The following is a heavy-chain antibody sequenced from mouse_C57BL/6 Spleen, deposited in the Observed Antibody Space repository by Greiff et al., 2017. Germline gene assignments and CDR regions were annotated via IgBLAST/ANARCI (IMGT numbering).Heavy chain of an antibody. Sequence: VQLQQPGAELVMPGASVKLSCKASGYTFTSYWMHWVKQRPGQGLEWIGEIDPADSYTNSNQKFKGKSTLTVDKSSSTAYMQLSSLTSEDSAVSYCARERYYCGSSYCDYWGQGTTLTVSS. CDR2: IDPADSYT. J-gene: IGHJ2*01. V-gene: IGHV1-69*01. CDR1: GYTFTSYW. CDR3: ARERYYCGSSYCDY. D-gene: IGHD1-1*01.